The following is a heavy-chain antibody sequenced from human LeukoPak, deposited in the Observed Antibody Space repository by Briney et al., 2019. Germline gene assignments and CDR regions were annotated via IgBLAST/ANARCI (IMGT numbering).Heavy chain of an antibody. V-gene: IGHV1-18*04. D-gene: IGHD1-26*01. CDR1: GDTFIPYT. J-gene: IGHJ4*02. CDR2: ISAYNGNT. Sequence: ASVKVSCKASGDTFIPYTFSWVRQAPGQGLEWMGWISAYNGNTNYAQKPQGRVTMTTDTSTSTAYMELRSLRSDDTAVYYCARAGIVGASPPGYGGQGTLVTVSS. CDR3: ARAGIVGASPPGY.